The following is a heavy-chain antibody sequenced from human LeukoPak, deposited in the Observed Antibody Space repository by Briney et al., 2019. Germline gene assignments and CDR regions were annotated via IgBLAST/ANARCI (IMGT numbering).Heavy chain of an antibody. D-gene: IGHD6-19*01. V-gene: IGHV3-48*01. J-gene: IGHJ3*02. Sequence: GGSLRLSCAASGFTFSSYSVNWVRQAPGKGLEWVSYISSSSSTIYYADSVKGRFTISRDNAKNSLYLQMNSLRAEDTAVYYCARCLSPGYSSGWYPVDAFDIWGQGTMVTVSS. CDR2: ISSSSSTI. CDR3: ARCLSPGYSSGWYPVDAFDI. CDR1: GFTFSSYS.